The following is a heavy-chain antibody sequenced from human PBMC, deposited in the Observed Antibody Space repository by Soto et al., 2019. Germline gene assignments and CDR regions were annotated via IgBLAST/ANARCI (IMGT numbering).Heavy chain of an antibody. Sequence: QAHLEQSGAEVKKPGASVRVSCKTSGYAFSTYDINWVRQAAGQGLEWMGWVNPNSGNAGYAQKFQGRVTMTRDTSTSTVNMELSGLTSEDTAVYYCARGWGRWPHEKPGDYWGQGTLVTVPS. V-gene: IGHV1-8*02. CDR3: ARGWGRWPHEKPGDY. CDR2: VNPNSGNA. D-gene: IGHD3-16*01. J-gene: IGHJ4*02. CDR1: GYAFSTYD.